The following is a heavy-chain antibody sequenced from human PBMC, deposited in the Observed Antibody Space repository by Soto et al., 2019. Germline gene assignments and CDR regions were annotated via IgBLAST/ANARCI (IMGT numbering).Heavy chain of an antibody. Sequence: ASVTVSCKASGYTFTSYDINWVRQATGQGLEWMGWMNPNSGNTGYAQKFQGRVTMTRNTSISTAYMELSSLRSEDTAVYYCARDLLHCSSTSCYENWFDPWGQGTLVTVSS. D-gene: IGHD2-2*01. CDR1: GYTFTSYD. CDR2: MNPNSGNT. V-gene: IGHV1-8*01. CDR3: ARDLLHCSSTSCYENWFDP. J-gene: IGHJ5*02.